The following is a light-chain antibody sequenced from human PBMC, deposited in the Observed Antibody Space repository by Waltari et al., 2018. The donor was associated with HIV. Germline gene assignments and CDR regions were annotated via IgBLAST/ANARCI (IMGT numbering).Light chain of an antibody. CDR2: GNN. CDR3: QSYYSSLSGWV. V-gene: IGLV1-40*01. J-gene: IGLJ3*02. CDR1: SSNIGAGYD. Sequence: QSVLTQPPSVSGAPGPRVTISCTRRSSNIGAGYDVHWYQQLPRTAPNHLIFGNNNPPSGVPARLSGSKSGSSASLATTARQDEEEADYYCQSYYSSLSGWVFGGGTKLTVL.